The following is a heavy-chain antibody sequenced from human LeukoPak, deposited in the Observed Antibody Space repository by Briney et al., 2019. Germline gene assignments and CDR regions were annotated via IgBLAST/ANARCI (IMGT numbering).Heavy chain of an antibody. D-gene: IGHD1-14*01. V-gene: IGHV3-72*01. CDR1: GFTVSSNY. J-gene: IGHJ3*02. Sequence: PGGSLRLSCAASGFTVSSNYMDWVRQSPGRGLEWVGRIREKTNGYTTEYAASVRGRFTISRDDSRNSLYLQMNSLKTEDTAVYYCGRGGSYRAFDIWGQGTMVTVSS. CDR3: GRGGSYRAFDI. CDR2: IREKTNGYTT.